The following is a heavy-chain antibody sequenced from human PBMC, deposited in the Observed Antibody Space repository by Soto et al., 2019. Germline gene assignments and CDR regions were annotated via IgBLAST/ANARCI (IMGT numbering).Heavy chain of an antibody. CDR1: GYTFTSYA. CDR2: INAGNGNT. J-gene: IGHJ4*02. V-gene: IGHV1-3*01. CDR3: ARDLTTPCSGGSCYPQPLDY. D-gene: IGHD2-15*01. Sequence: QVQLVQSGAEVKKPGASVKVSCKASGYTFTSYAMHWVRQAPGQRLEWMGWINAGNGNTKYSQKFQGRVTITRDTSASTAYMELSSLRSEDTAVYYCARDLTTPCSGGSCYPQPLDYWGQGTLVTVSS.